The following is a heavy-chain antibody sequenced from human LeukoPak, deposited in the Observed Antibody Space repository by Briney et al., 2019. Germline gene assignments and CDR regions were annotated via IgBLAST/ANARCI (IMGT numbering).Heavy chain of an antibody. V-gene: IGHV4-59*08. J-gene: IGHJ4*02. Sequence: SETLSLTCTVSGGSISSYYWSWIRQPPGKGLEWIGYIYYSGSTSYNPSLKSRVTISVDTSKNQFSLKLSSVTAADTAVYYCARMPEAFDNWGQGTLVTVSS. CDR2: IYYSGST. D-gene: IGHD2-2*01. CDR1: GGSISSYY. CDR3: ARMPEAFDN.